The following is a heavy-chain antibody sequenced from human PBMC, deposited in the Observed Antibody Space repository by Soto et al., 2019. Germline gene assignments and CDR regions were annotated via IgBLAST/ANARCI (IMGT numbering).Heavy chain of an antibody. V-gene: IGHV3-48*01. J-gene: IGHJ5*02. CDR3: ARADWFDP. CDR2: ISSSSSTI. CDR1: GFTFSSYS. Sequence: GGSLRLSCAASGFTFSSYSMNWVRQAPGKGLEWVSYISSSSSTIYYADSVKGRFTISRDNAKNSLYLQMNSLRAEDTAVYYCARADWFDPWGQGTLVTVSS.